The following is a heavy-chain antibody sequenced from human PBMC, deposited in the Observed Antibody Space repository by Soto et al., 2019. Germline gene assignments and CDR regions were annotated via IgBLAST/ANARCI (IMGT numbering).Heavy chain of an antibody. CDR2: IYSGGST. V-gene: IGHV3-66*01. D-gene: IGHD5-18*01. J-gene: IGHJ6*03. CDR1: GFTVSSNY. Sequence: GGSLRLSCAASGFTVSSNYMSWVRQAPGKGLEWVSVIYSGGSTYYADSVKGRFTISRDNSKNTLYLQMNSLRAEDTAVYYCARVPDTAMSCFSQCYKDVWGKGPTVTVSS. CDR3: ARVPDTAMSCFSQCYKDV.